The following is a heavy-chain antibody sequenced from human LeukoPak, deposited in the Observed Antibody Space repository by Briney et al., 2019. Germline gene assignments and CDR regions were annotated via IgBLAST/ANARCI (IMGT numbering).Heavy chain of an antibody. D-gene: IGHD3-3*01. CDR2: INPNSGDT. V-gene: IGHV1-2*06. CDR3: ARGAGDFWSGYYTKNSPFDY. Sequence: GASVKVSCKASGYTFTGYHMHWVRQAPGQGLEWMGRINPNSGDTNYAQKFQGRVTMTRDTSISTAYMELRSLRSDDTAVYYCARGAGDFWSGYYTKNSPFDYWGQGTLVTVSS. J-gene: IGHJ4*02. CDR1: GYTFTGYH.